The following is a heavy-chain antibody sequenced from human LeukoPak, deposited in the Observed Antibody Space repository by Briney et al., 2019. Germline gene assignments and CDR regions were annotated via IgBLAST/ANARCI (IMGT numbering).Heavy chain of an antibody. D-gene: IGHD6-19*01. CDR2: ISTSSSTI. CDR3: AREAPAGTFDY. Sequence: GGSLRLSCAASGFTFSSYSMNWVRQAPGKGLEWVSYISTSSSTIYYADSVKGRFTISRDNAKNSLYLQMNSLRAEDTAVYYRAREAPAGTFDYWGQGTLVTVSS. J-gene: IGHJ4*02. CDR1: GFTFSSYS. V-gene: IGHV3-48*01.